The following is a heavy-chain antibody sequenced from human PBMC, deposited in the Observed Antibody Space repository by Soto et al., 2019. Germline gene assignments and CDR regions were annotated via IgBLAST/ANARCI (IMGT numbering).Heavy chain of an antibody. CDR1: GFTFSSYA. D-gene: IGHD6-19*01. J-gene: IGHJ4*02. CDR2: ISYDGSNK. Sequence: QVQLVESGGGVVQPGRSLRLSCAASGFTFSSYAMHWVRQAPGKGLEWVAVISYDGSNKYYADSVKGRFTISRDNSKNTLDLQMNSLRAEDTAVYYCARDNEQWLVPNYFDYWGQGTLVTVSS. V-gene: IGHV3-30-3*01. CDR3: ARDNEQWLVPNYFDY.